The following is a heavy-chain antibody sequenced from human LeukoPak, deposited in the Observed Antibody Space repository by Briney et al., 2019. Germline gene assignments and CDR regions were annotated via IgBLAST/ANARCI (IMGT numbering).Heavy chain of an antibody. CDR3: ARDRLTIGGIDY. CDR2: ISSSSSYI. Sequence: GGSLRLSCAASGFTFSSYSMNWVRQAPGKGLEWVSSISSSSSYIYYADSVKGRFTISRDNAKNSLYLQMNSLRAEDTAVYYCARDRLTIGGIDYWGLGTLVTVSS. D-gene: IGHD3-10*01. V-gene: IGHV3-21*01. J-gene: IGHJ4*02. CDR1: GFTFSSYS.